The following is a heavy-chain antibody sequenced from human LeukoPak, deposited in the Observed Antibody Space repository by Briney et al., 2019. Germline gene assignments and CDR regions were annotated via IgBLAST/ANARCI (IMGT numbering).Heavy chain of an antibody. CDR2: IKPSADTT. V-gene: IGHV1-46*01. Sequence: ASVRVSCMASGYTFTSNYMHWVRPAPGQGLEWMGLIKPSADTTNYAQTLQGRVTMTRDTSTSTVYMELSSLRSEDTAVYYFARGDGYNPNLDYWGQGTLVTVS. J-gene: IGHJ4*02. D-gene: IGHD5-24*01. CDR3: ARGDGYNPNLDY. CDR1: GYTFTSNY.